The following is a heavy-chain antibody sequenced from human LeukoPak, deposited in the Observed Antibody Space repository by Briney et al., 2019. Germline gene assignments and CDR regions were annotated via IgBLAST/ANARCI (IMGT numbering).Heavy chain of an antibody. Sequence: PGGSLRLSCAASGFTFSSYAMSWVRQAPGKGLEWVSAISGSGGSTYYADSVKGRFTISRDNSKNTLYLQMNSLRAEDTAVYYCAKDNQITKTYYDFWSGSLYHDYYYYGMDVWGQGTTVTVSS. V-gene: IGHV3-23*01. J-gene: IGHJ6*02. D-gene: IGHD3-3*01. CDR1: GFTFSSYA. CDR2: ISGSGGST. CDR3: AKDNQITKTYYDFWSGSLYHDYYYYGMDV.